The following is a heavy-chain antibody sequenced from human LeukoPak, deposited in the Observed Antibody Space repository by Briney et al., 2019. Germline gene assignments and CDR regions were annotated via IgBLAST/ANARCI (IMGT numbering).Heavy chain of an antibody. CDR3: AREGSRSTFQQ. CDR1: GGSISSYY. D-gene: IGHD2-2*01. V-gene: IGHV4-59*12. Sequence: SETLSLTCTVSGGSISSYYWSWIRQPPGKGLEWIGYIYYSGSTNYNPSLKSRVTISVDTSKNQFSLQLNSVTPEDTAVYYCAREGSRSTFQQWGQGTLVTVSS. J-gene: IGHJ1*01. CDR2: IYYSGST.